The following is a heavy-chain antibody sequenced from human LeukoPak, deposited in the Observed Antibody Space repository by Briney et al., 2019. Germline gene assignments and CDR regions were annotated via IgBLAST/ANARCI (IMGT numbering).Heavy chain of an antibody. CDR2: INSDGSST. D-gene: IGHD6-25*01. CDR1: GFTFSSYW. J-gene: IGHJ6*03. Sequence: GGSLRLSCAASGFTFSSYWMHWVRQAPGKGLVWVSRINSDGSSTSYADSVKGRFTISRDNAKNTLYLQMNSLRAEDTAVYYCARRGPAYYYYYYYMDVWGKGTTVTVSS. CDR3: ARRGPAYYYYYYYMDV. V-gene: IGHV3-74*01.